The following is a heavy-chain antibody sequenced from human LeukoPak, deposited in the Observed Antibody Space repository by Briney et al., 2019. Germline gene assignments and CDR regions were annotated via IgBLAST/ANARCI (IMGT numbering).Heavy chain of an antibody. Sequence: GGSLRLSCAASGFTFSYYWMSWVRQAPGKGLEWVANIKQDGSEKYYVDSVKGRFTISRDNAKNSLYLQMNSLRAEDTALYYCARVPGFGESYWYFDLWGRGTLVTVSS. CDR2: IKQDGSEK. V-gene: IGHV3-7*03. CDR3: ARVPGFGESYWYFDL. D-gene: IGHD3-10*01. J-gene: IGHJ2*01. CDR1: GFTFSYYW.